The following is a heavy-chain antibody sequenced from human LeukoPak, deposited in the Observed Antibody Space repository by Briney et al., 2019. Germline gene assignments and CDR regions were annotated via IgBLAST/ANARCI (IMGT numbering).Heavy chain of an antibody. Sequence: SGGSLRLSCAASGFTFSDYYMSWIRQAPGKGLEWVSYISSSGSTIYYADSVKGRFTISRDNAKNSLYLQMNSLRAEDTAVYYCARARSRSLEWLLHCYYMDVWGKGTTVTVSS. CDR1: GFTFSDYY. D-gene: IGHD3-3*01. CDR2: ISSSGSTI. J-gene: IGHJ6*03. V-gene: IGHV3-11*01. CDR3: ARARSRSLEWLLHCYYMDV.